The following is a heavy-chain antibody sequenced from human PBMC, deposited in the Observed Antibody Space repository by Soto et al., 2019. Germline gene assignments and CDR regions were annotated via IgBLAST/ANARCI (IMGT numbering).Heavy chain of an antibody. V-gene: IGHV4-30-4*01. CDR3: ARARRGYSYGYYFDY. Sequence: QVQLQESGPGLVKPSQTLSLTCTVSGGSISSGDYYWSWIRQPPGKGLEWIGYIYYSGSTYYNPSLKSRVTISVDTSKNQFSLKLSPVTAADTAVYYCARARRGYSYGYYFDYWGQGTLVTVSS. CDR2: IYYSGST. CDR1: GGSISSGDYY. D-gene: IGHD5-18*01. J-gene: IGHJ4*01.